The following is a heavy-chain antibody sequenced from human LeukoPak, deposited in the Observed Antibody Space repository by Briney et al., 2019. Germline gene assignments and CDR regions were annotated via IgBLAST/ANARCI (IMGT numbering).Heavy chain of an antibody. V-gene: IGHV3-23*01. CDR2: ISGSGGNT. D-gene: IGHD3-22*01. CDR1: GFTFSSYA. CDR3: TKINAYHYDSSGYYFDY. J-gene: IGHJ4*02. Sequence: PGGSLGLSCAASGFTFSSYAMNWVRQAPGKGLEWVSGISGSGGNTYYADSVKGRFTISRDNSKSTLYLQMNSLRAEDTAVYYCTKINAYHYDSSGYYFDYWGQGTLVTVSS.